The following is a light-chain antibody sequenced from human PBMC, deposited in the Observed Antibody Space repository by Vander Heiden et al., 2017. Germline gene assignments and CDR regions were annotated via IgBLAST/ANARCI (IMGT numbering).Light chain of an antibody. CDR3: QQYKDWPPFT. J-gene: IGKJ2*01. V-gene: IGKV3-15*01. CDR2: GAS. CDR1: QSVSNS. Sequence: EIVMTQSPATLSVSPGERATLSCRASQSVSNSLAWYQQIPGQAPRLLIYGASTRATGVPARFSGSGYETEFTLTISSLQSEDFAVYYCQQYKDWPPFTFGQRTRLEIK.